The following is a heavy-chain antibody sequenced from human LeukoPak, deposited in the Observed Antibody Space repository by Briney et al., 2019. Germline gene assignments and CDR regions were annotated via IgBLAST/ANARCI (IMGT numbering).Heavy chain of an antibody. CDR1: GFTFSSYS. V-gene: IGHV3-33*08. CDR2: IWYDGSNK. CDR3: ARDPTMVRGVPGE. D-gene: IGHD3-10*01. Sequence: GGSLRLSCAASGFTFSSYSMNWVRQAPGKGLEWVAVIWYDGSNKYYADSVKGRFTISRDNSKNTLYLQMNSLRAEDTAVYYCARDPTMVRGVPGEWGQGTLVTVSS. J-gene: IGHJ4*02.